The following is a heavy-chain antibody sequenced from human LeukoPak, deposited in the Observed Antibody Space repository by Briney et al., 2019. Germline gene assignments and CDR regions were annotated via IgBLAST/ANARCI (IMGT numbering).Heavy chain of an antibody. D-gene: IGHD1-26*01. CDR1: GFTFSSYS. CDR2: ISSSSSYI. J-gene: IGHJ4*02. CDR3: ARDPPYSGSYYQIDY. V-gene: IGHV3-21*01. Sequence: GGSLRLSCAASGFTFSSYSMNWVRQAPGKGLEWVSSISSSSSYIYYADSVKGRFTISRGNAKNSLYLQMNSLRAEDTAVYYCARDPPYSGSYYQIDYWGQGTLVTVSS.